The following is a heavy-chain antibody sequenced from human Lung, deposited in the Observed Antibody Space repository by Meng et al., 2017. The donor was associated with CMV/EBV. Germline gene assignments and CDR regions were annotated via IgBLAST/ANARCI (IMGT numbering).Heavy chain of an antibody. V-gene: IGHV4-4*02. CDR2: IYHSGST. D-gene: IGHD6-19*01. J-gene: IGHJ4*02. CDR1: GGSISSSNW. Sequence: QGQLQESGPGVVKPSGPRSLTCAVSGGSISSSNWWSWVRQPPGKGLEWIGEIYHSGSTNYNPSLKSRVTISVDKSKNQFSLKLSSVTAADTAVYYCASFPPPGKQWLVTDYWGQGTLVTVSS. CDR3: ASFPPPGKQWLVTDY.